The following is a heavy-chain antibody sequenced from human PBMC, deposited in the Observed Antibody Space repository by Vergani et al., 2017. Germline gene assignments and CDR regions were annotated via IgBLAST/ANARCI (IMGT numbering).Heavy chain of an antibody. CDR1: GVSMNTYY. J-gene: IGHJ4*02. CDR3: ARGALWWLRQIDS. Sequence: QVQLQESGPGLVKPSETLSLTCSVSGVSMNTYYWTWIRQPPGKGLEWIGYIYDSGDTKYNPSLKSRVTMSLDTSKNQFSLNLYSVTAADTAVYYCARGALWWLRQIDSWGQGTLVTVSS. CDR2: IYDSGDT. V-gene: IGHV4-59*01. D-gene: IGHD2-21*01.